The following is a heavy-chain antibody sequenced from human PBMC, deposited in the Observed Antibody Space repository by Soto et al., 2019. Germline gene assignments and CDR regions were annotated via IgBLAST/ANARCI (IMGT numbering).Heavy chain of an antibody. Sequence: SETLSLTCAVYGGSFSGYYWSWIRQPPGKGLEWIGEINHSGSTNYNPSLKSRVTISVDTSKNQFSLKLSSVTAADTAVYYCARRRPFMITFGGISSLAHFDYWGQGTLVTVSS. J-gene: IGHJ4*02. CDR1: GGSFSGYY. CDR3: ARRRPFMITFGGISSLAHFDY. V-gene: IGHV4-34*01. CDR2: INHSGST. D-gene: IGHD3-16*01.